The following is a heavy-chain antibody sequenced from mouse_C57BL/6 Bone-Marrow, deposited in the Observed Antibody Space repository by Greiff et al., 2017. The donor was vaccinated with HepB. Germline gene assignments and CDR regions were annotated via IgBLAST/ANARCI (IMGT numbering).Heavy chain of an antibody. J-gene: IGHJ2*01. CDR3: ARWGTTVVNYFGY. V-gene: IGHV5-17*01. CDR2: ISSGSSTI. CDR1: GFTFSDYG. D-gene: IGHD1-1*01. Sequence: EVKLMESGGGLVKPGGSLKLSCAASGFTFSDYGMHWVRQAPEKGLEWVAYISSGSSTIYYADTVKGRFTISRDNAKNTLFLQMTSLRSEDTAMYYCARWGTTVVNYFGYWGQGTTLTVSS.